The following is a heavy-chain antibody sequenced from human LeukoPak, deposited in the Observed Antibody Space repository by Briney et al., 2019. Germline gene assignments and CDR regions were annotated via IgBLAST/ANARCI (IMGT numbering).Heavy chain of an antibody. J-gene: IGHJ6*03. V-gene: IGHV4-4*07. CDR1: GGSISDYY. Sequence: SETLSLTCTVSGGSISDYYWSWIRQPAGKGLEWIGRIDASGNTNYNPSLKSRVTMSLDTSKSQFSLEVMSVTAADTAVYYCARAASGDAVYYYGSGRRYYYYYMDVWGKGTTVTISS. D-gene: IGHD3-10*01. CDR3: ARAASGDAVYYYGSGRRYYYYYMDV. CDR2: IDASGNT.